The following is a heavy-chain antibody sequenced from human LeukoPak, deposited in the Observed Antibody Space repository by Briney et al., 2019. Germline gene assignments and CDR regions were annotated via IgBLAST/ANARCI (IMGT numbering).Heavy chain of an antibody. CDR1: GYTFTGYY. J-gene: IGHJ3*02. V-gene: IGHV1-2*04. CDR3: ARDVGVVVPAAISNAFDI. Sequence: ASVKVSCKASGYTFTGYYMHWVRQAPGQGLEWMGWINPNSGGTNYAQKFQGWVTMTRDTSISTAYMELSRLRSDDTAVYYCARDVGVVVPAAISNAFDIWGQGTMVTVSS. CDR2: INPNSGGT. D-gene: IGHD2-2*01.